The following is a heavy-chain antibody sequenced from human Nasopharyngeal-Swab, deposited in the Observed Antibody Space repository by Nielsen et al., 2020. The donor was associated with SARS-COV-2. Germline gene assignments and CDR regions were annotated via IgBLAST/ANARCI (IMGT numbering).Heavy chain of an antibody. D-gene: IGHD5-24*01. CDR1: GFTFSSYA. Sequence: GGSLRLSCAASGFTFSSYAMGWVRQAPGKGLEWVSAISGSGGSTYYADSVKGRFTISRDNSKNTLYLQMNSLRAEDTAVYYCAKSKGMADAFDIWGQGTMVTVSS. CDR2: ISGSGGST. CDR3: AKSKGMADAFDI. J-gene: IGHJ3*02. V-gene: IGHV3-23*01.